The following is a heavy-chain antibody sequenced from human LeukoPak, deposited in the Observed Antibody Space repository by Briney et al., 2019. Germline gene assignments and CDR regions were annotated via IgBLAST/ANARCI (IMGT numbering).Heavy chain of an antibody. D-gene: IGHD3-10*01. V-gene: IGHV3-30*04. CDR2: ISYDGRNK. Sequence: GGSLRLSCAASGFTFSSYAMHWVRQAPGKGMEWVAVISYDGRNKYYADSVKGRFTISRDNSKNTLYLQMNSLRAEDTAVYYCAREGLWFGELRHYYYYGMDVWGQGTTVTVSS. CDR1: GFTFSSYA. CDR3: AREGLWFGELRHYYYYGMDV. J-gene: IGHJ6*02.